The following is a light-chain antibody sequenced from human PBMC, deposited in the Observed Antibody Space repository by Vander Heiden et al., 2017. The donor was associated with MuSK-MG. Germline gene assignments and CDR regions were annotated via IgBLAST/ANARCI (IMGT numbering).Light chain of an antibody. CDR2: QET. CDR3: QAWDSSVV. V-gene: IGLV3-1*01. J-gene: IGLJ2*01. Sequence: QRPGHSPGLVIYQETKRPSGIPERFSGSISGNTATLTIRETQAVDESDYSCQAWDSSVVFGGGTRLTVL.